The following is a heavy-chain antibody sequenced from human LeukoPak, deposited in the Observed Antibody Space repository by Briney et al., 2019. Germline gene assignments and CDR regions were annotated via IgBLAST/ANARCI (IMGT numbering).Heavy chain of an antibody. Sequence: GGSLRLSCAASGFTFSSYGMHWVRQAPGKGLVWVSRIKSDGSTNYADSVKGRFTISRGNAKNTLSLQMNSLRAEDTGVYYCARAPSEIGGYYPEYFRHWGQGTLVTVSS. J-gene: IGHJ1*01. CDR3: ARAPSEIGGYYPEYFRH. D-gene: IGHD3-22*01. CDR2: IKSDGST. CDR1: GFTFSSYG. V-gene: IGHV3-74*01.